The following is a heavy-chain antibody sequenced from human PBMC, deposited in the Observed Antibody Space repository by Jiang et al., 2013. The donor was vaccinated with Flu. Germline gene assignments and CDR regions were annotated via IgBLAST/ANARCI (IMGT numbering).Heavy chain of an antibody. CDR1: GFSLTTPGVG. V-gene: IGHV2-5*02. J-gene: IGHJ3*02. Sequence: KPTQTLTLTCSFSGFSLTTPGVGVGWFRQPPGKALEWLAVIYWDDDKRYKSSLNGRLTITKDTSTNHVVLTMTNLGPVDTATYYCAVRGSPCWFDIWGHGTEVSVSS. CDR3: AVRGSPCWFDI. CDR2: IYWDDDK. D-gene: IGHD3-10*02.